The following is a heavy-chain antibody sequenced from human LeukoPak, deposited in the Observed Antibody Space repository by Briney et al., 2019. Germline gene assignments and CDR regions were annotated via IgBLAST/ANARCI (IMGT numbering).Heavy chain of an antibody. CDR1: GFRFDDYG. J-gene: IGHJ4*02. CDR3: TRDLFPTSSSLDF. CDR2: INWNGGST. Sequence: GGSLRLSCAASGFRFDDYGMSWVRQAPGKGLEWVSGINWNGGSTNFADSVKGRFIISRDNAKNSLNLQMNSLRVEDTAFYYCTRDLFPTSSSLDFWGQGTLVTVSS. D-gene: IGHD2-2*01. V-gene: IGHV3-20*04.